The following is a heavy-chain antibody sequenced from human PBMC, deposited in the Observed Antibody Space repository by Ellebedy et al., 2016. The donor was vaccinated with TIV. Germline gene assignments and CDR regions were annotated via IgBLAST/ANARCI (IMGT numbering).Heavy chain of an antibody. J-gene: IGHJ5*02. D-gene: IGHD3-10*01. Sequence: ASVKVSCKVSGYTLTELSMHWVRQAPGKGLEWMGDFDPEDGETIYAQKFQGRVTMTEDTSTDTAYMELSSLISDDTAVYYCARAPNYSGSGSFYVESWGQGTLVTVSS. CDR1: GYTLTELS. CDR3: ARAPNYSGSGSFYVES. CDR2: FDPEDGET. V-gene: IGHV1-24*01.